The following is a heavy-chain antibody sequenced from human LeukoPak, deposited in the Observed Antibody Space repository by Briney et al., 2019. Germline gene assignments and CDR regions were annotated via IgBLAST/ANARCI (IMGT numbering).Heavy chain of an antibody. CDR3: ARMSSTEIYYFYYMDV. CDR1: RFTFSSYA. J-gene: IGHJ6*03. Sequence: PGGSLRPSCAASRFTFSSYAMNWVRQAPGKGLEWVSAISNSGVSTYYADSVKGRFTISRDNSKNTLYLQVDSLRAEDTAVYYCARMSSTEIYYFYYMDVWGKGTTVTVSS. V-gene: IGHV3-23*01. D-gene: IGHD6-6*01. CDR2: ISNSGVST.